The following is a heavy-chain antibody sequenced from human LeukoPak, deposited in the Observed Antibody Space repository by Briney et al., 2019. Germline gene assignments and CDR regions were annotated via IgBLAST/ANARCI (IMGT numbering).Heavy chain of an antibody. Sequence: GGSLRLSCAASGFTFSSYEMNWVRQAPGKGLEWVSYISSSSSTIYYADSVKGRFTVSRDNAKDSLYLQLSTLTAADTAVYYCARALEFYYDTSGYVDYWGRGTLVTVSS. V-gene: IGHV3-48*03. CDR2: ISSSSSTI. J-gene: IGHJ4*02. CDR3: ARALEFYYDTSGYVDY. CDR1: GFTFSSYE. D-gene: IGHD3-22*01.